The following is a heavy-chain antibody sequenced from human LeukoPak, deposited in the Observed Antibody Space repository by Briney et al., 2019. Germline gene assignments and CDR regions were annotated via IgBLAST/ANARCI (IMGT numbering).Heavy chain of an antibody. Sequence: SETLSLTCTVSGGSISSYYWSWLRQPPGKGLGYIGFLYYTGNTNYNPSLKSRVTISVDTSKNQFSLKLSSVTAADTAVYYCARENLIGGSKDAFDIWGQGTMVTVSS. CDR1: GGSISSYY. J-gene: IGHJ3*02. CDR2: LYYTGNT. CDR3: ARENLIGGSKDAFDI. D-gene: IGHD1-26*01. V-gene: IGHV4-59*12.